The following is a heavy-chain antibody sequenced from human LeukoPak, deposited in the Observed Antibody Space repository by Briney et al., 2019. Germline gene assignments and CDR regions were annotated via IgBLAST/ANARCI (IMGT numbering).Heavy chain of an antibody. D-gene: IGHD3-22*01. CDR2: ISSSSSYI. J-gene: IGHJ4*02. CDR1: GFTVSSNY. Sequence: PGGSLRLSCAASGFTVSSNYMSWVRQAPGKGLEWVSSISSSSSYIYYADSVKGRFTISRDNAKNSLYLQMNSLRAEDTALYYCAKDMSAEYYYESSGTPLDYWGQGTLVTVSS. CDR3: AKDMSAEYYYESSGTPLDY. V-gene: IGHV3-21*04.